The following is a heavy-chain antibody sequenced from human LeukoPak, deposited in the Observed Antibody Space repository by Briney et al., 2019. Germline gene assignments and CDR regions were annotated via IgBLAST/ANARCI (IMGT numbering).Heavy chain of an antibody. CDR2: MNPNSGNT. D-gene: IGHD2-2*01. CDR3: ARGVVPAAPAIGFDP. Sequence: ASVKVSCKASGYTFTSYDINWVRQATGQGLEWVGWMNPNSGNTGYAQKFQGRVTMTRNTSISTAYMELSSLRSEDTAVYYCARGVVPAAPAIGFDPWGQGTLVTFSS. CDR1: GYTFTSYD. V-gene: IGHV1-8*01. J-gene: IGHJ5*02.